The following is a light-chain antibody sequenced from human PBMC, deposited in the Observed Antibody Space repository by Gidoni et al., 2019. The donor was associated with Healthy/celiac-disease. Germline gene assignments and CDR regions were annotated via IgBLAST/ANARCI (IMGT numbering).Light chain of an antibody. J-gene: IGKJ3*01. CDR3: QQSYSTPFT. CDR2: AAS. Sequence: IQMTQSPSSLSASVGDRVTITCRASQSISSYLNWYQQKPGKAPKLLIYAASSLKSGVPSRFSGSGSGTDFTLTISSLQSEDFATYYCQQSYSTPFTFGPGTKVEIK. CDR1: QSISSY. V-gene: IGKV1-39*01.